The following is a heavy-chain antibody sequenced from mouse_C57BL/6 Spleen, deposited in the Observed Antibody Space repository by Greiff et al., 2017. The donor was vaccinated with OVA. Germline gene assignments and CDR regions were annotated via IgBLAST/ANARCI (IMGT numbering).Heavy chain of an antibody. V-gene: IGHV1-4*01. CDR1: GYTFTSYT. CDR2: INPSSGYT. CDR3: AREVPYYYGSSYFDY. Sequence: VKLVESGAELARPGASVKMSCKASGYTFTSYTMHWVKQRPGQGLEWIGYINPSSGYTKYNQKFKDKATLTADKSSSTAYMQLSSLTSEDSAVYYCAREVPYYYGSSYFDYWGQGTTLTVSS. D-gene: IGHD1-1*01. J-gene: IGHJ2*01.